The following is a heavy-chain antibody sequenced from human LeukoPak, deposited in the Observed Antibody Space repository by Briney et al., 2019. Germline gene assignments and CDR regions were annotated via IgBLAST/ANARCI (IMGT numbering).Heavy chain of an antibody. D-gene: IGHD4-17*01. CDR2: ISSGGNSI. J-gene: IGHJ6*02. V-gene: IGHV3-48*03. CDR3: ARDSPPQTTANYYYGMDV. Sequence: GGSLRLSCAASGFTFSSYEMNWVRQAPGKGLEWISYISSGGNSIYYADSVKGRFTISRDNAKNSLYLQMNSLRAEDTAVYYCARDSPPQTTANYYYGMDVWGQGTTVTVSS. CDR1: GFTFSSYE.